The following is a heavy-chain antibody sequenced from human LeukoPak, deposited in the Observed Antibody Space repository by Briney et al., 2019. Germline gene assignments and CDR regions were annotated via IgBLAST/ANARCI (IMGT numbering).Heavy chain of an antibody. CDR2: VSGSGDST. CDR3: AKGDDIAAAGTLHFDH. J-gene: IGHJ1*01. Sequence: SGGSLRLSCAASGFTFSTYAMSWVRQTPGKGLEWVSAVSGSGDSTYYADSVKGRFTISRDNSKNTLYLHMNSLRAEDMAIYYCAKGDDIAAAGTLHFDHWGQGTLVTVSS. V-gene: IGHV3-23*01. CDR1: GFTFSTYA. D-gene: IGHD6-13*01.